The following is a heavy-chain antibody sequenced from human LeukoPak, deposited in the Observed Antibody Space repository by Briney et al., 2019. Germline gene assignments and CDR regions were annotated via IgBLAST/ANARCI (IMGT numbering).Heavy chain of an antibody. D-gene: IGHD6-19*01. CDR2: FDPEDGET. CDR1: GYTLTELS. V-gene: IGHV1-24*01. CDR3: ASTTGYSSGHQGWYFDY. J-gene: IGHJ4*02. Sequence: GASVTVSCTVSGYTLTELSMHWVRQAPGKGLEWMGGFDPEDGETIYAQKFQGRVTMTEDTSTDTAYMELSSLRSEDTAVYYCASTTGYSSGHQGWYFDYWGQGTLVTVSS.